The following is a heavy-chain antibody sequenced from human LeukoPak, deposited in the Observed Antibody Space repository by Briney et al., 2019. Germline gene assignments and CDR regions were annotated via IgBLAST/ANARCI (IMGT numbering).Heavy chain of an antibody. D-gene: IGHD5-24*01. J-gene: IGHJ4*02. Sequence: GGSLRLSCAASGFTFSSYWMHWVRQAPGKGLVWVSRINSDGSSTSYADSVKGQFTISRDNAKNTLYLQMNSLRAEDTAVYYCARGDGYNSGFSWGQGTLVTVSS. CDR2: INSDGSST. CDR1: GFTFSSYW. CDR3: ARGDGYNSGFS. V-gene: IGHV3-74*01.